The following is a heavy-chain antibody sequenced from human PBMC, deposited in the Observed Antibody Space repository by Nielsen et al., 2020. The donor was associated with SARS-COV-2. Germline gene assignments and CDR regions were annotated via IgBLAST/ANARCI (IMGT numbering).Heavy chain of an antibody. Sequence: GGSLRLSCAASGFTFSSYWMSWVRQAPGKGLEWVANIKQDGSEKYYVDSVKGRFTISRDNSKNTLYLQMNSLRAEDTAVYYCAKTPRPRYYYGMDVWGQGTTVTVSS. V-gene: IGHV3-7*01. CDR2: IKQDGSEK. CDR3: AKTPRPRYYYGMDV. J-gene: IGHJ6*02. CDR1: GFTFSSYW.